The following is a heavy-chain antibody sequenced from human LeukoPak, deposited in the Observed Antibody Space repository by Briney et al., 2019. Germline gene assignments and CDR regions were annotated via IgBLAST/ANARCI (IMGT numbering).Heavy chain of an antibody. V-gene: IGHV4-34*01. Sequence: SETLSLTCAVYGGSFSGYYWSWIRQPPGKGLEWIGEINHSGSTNYNPSLKSRVTISVDTSKNQFSLRLSSVTAADTAVYYCARGPWFDPWGQGTLVTVSS. CDR3: ARGPWFDP. CDR1: GGSFSGYY. CDR2: INHSGST. J-gene: IGHJ5*02.